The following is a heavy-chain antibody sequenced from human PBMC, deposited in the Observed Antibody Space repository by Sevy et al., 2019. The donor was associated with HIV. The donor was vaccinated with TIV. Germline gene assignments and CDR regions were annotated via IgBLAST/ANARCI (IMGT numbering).Heavy chain of an antibody. D-gene: IGHD2-15*01. V-gene: IGHV4-31*03. CDR1: GGSISSGGYY. Sequence: SEILSLTCTVSGGSISSGGYYWSWIRQHPGKGLEWIGYIYYSGSTYYNPSLKSRVTISVDTSKNQFSLKLSSVTAADTAVYYCARHVLTKNCSGGSCYSWFDPWGQGTLVTVSS. CDR2: IYYSGST. CDR3: ARHVLTKNCSGGSCYSWFDP. J-gene: IGHJ5*02.